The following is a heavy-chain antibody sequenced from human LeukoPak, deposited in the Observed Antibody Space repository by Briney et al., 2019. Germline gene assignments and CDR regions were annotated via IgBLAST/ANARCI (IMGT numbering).Heavy chain of an antibody. V-gene: IGHV1-46*03. CDR3: ARDWEGWFDP. CDR1: GYTFTSYD. D-gene: IGHD1-26*01. J-gene: IGHJ5*02. Sequence: ASVKVSCKASGYTFTSYDINWVRQATGQGLEWMGIINPSGGSTSYAQKFQGRVTMTRDTSTSTVYMELSSLRSEDTAVYYCARDWEGWFDPWGQGTLVTVSS. CDR2: INPSGGST.